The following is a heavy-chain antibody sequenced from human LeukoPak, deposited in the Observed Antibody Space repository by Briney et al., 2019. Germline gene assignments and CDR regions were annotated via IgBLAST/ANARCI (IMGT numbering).Heavy chain of an antibody. CDR2: IIGTSSYT. J-gene: IGHJ4*02. CDR1: GSTFSNYV. CDR3: AKGSNFYASGSHFDV. D-gene: IGHD3-10*01. V-gene: IGHV3-23*01. Sequence: TGGSLRLSCVASGSTFSNYVMYWVRQVPGKGLEGVLGIIGTSSYTYSADFVKGRFTISRDNSMNTLWLQMNSLRVEDTAVYYCAKGSNFYASGSHFDVWGQGTLVTVSS.